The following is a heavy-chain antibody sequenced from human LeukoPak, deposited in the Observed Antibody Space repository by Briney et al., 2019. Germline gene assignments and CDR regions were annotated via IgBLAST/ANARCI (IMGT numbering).Heavy chain of an antibody. D-gene: IGHD5-18*01. Sequence: GGSLRLSCAASGFTFSTYNMHWVRQAPGKGLEWVSYIRSGSSIIYYADSLRGRFTVSRDNAKNSIYLQMNSLRAEDTAVYFCATEGREYTFGPYFESWGQGTLVIVSS. CDR2: IRSGSSII. CDR1: GFTFSTYN. CDR3: ATEGREYTFGPYFES. J-gene: IGHJ4*02. V-gene: IGHV3-48*04.